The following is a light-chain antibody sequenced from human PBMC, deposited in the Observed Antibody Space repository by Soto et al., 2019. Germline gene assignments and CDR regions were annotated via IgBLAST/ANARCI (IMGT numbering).Light chain of an antibody. CDR3: QQYGSSPGT. CDR2: GAS. V-gene: IGKV3-20*01. CDR1: QSVSSSY. J-gene: IGKJ1*01. Sequence: EIVLTQSPGTLSLSPGERATLSCRASQSVSSSYLAWYQQKPGQAPRLLIYGASSRATGIPDRFSGSGSGTDFTLTISRLEPEEFAVYYCQQYGSSPGTFGKGTKVEIK.